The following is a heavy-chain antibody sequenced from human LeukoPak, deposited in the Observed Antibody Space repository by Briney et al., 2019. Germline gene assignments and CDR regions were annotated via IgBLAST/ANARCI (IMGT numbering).Heavy chain of an antibody. CDR2: IYYSGST. D-gene: IGHD3-10*01. CDR3: ARTGPWGMVRGVNITIGYYYMDV. Sequence: SETLSLTCTVSGGSISSYYWSWIRQPPGKGLEWIGYIYYSGSTNYNPSLKSRVTISVDTSKNQFSLKLSSVTAADTAVYYCARTGPWGMVRGVNITIGYYYMDVWGKGTTVTVSS. V-gene: IGHV4-59*12. J-gene: IGHJ6*03. CDR1: GGSISSYY.